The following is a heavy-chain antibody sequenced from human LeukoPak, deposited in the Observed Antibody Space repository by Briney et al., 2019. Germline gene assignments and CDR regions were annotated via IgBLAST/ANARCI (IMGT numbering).Heavy chain of an antibody. V-gene: IGHV3-23*01. CDR1: GFTFSSYA. Sequence: PGGSLRLSCAASGFTFSSYAMSWVRQAPGKGLEWVSAISGSGGSTYYAGSVKGRFTISRDNCKNTLYLQMNSLRAEDTAVYYCATSGPQWLVREYYFDYWGQGTLVTVSS. J-gene: IGHJ4*02. CDR2: ISGSGGST. CDR3: ATSGPQWLVREYYFDY. D-gene: IGHD6-19*01.